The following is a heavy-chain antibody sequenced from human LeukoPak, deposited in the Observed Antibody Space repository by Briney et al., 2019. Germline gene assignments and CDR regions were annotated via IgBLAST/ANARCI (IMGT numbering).Heavy chain of an antibody. CDR2: VIPIFGTA. V-gene: IGHV1-69*05. CDR1: GGTFSSYA. CDR3: ARAEREQLAQWDY. J-gene: IGHJ4*02. D-gene: IGHD6-6*01. Sequence: SVKVSCKASGGTFSSYAISWVRQAPGQGLEWMGRVIPIFGTANYAQKFQGRVTITTDESTSTAYMELSSLRSGDTAVYYCARAEREQLAQWDYWGQGTLVTVSS.